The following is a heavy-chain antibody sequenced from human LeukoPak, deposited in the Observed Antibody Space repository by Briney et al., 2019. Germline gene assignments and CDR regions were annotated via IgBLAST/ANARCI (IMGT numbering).Heavy chain of an antibody. V-gene: IGHV3-23*01. CDR1: GFTFSSHA. Sequence: GGSLRLSCAASGFTFSSHAMAWVRQAPGKGLEWASAIGGSSGSTYYADSVKGRFTISRDNSKNTVYLQMNYLRADDTAVYYCARDPGVVAFHYLDFWGQGTLVTVSS. J-gene: IGHJ4*02. CDR2: IGGSSGST. D-gene: IGHD3-3*01. CDR3: ARDPGVVAFHYLDF.